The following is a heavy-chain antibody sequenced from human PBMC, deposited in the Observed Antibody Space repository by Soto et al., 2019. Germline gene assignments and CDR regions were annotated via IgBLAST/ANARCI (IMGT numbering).Heavy chain of an antibody. J-gene: IGHJ6*02. CDR2: ISAYNGNT. CDR3: ARYCSSTSCYSYYYGMDV. V-gene: IGHV1-18*04. Sequence: QVQLVQSGAEVKKPGASVKVSCKASGYTFTSYGISWVRQAPGQGLEWMGWISAYNGNTNYAQKLQGRVTMTTDTSTSTDYMELRSLRSDDTAVYYCARYCSSTSCYSYYYGMDVWGQGTTVTFSS. CDR1: GYTFTSYG. D-gene: IGHD2-2*02.